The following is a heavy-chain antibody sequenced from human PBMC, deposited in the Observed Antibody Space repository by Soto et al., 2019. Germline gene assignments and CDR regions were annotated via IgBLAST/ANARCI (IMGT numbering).Heavy chain of an antibody. D-gene: IGHD6-19*01. J-gene: IGHJ3*02. CDR2: IIPIFGTA. CDR1: GGTFSSYA. Sequence: ASVKVSCKASGGTFSSYAISWVRQAPGQGLEWMGGIIPIFGTANYAQKFQGRVTITADKSTSTAYMELSSLRSEDTAVYYCARWIAVAGNGAFDIWGQGTMVTVSS. CDR3: ARWIAVAGNGAFDI. V-gene: IGHV1-69*06.